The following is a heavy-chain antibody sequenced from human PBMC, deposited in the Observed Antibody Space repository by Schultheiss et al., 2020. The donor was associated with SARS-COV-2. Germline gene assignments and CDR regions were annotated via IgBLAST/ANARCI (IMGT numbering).Heavy chain of an antibody. V-gene: IGHV4-59*01. D-gene: IGHD1-26*01. Sequence: SETLSLTCTVSGGSISSYYWSWIRQPPGKGLEWIRYIYYSGSTNYNPSLKSRVTISVDTSKNQFSLKLSSVTAADTAVYYCARDSGSRKGRTLDYWGQGTLVTVSS. J-gene: IGHJ4*02. CDR2: IYYSGST. CDR1: GGSISSYY. CDR3: ARDSGSRKGRTLDY.